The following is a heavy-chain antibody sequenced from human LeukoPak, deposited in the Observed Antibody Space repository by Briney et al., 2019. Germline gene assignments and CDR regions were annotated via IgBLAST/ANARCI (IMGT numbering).Heavy chain of an antibody. CDR1: GYTFTGYY. D-gene: IGHD6-13*01. CDR3: ARGHSSSWYTGYAFDI. J-gene: IGHJ3*02. Sequence: ASVKVSCKASGYTFTGYYMHWVRQAPGQGLEWMGWINPNSGGTNYAQKFQGRVTMTRDTSTSTVYMELSSLRSEDTAVYYCARGHSSSWYTGYAFDIWGQGTMVTVSS. CDR2: INPNSGGT. V-gene: IGHV1-2*02.